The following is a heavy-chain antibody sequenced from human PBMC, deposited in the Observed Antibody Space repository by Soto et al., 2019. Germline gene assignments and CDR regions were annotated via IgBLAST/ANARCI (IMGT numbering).Heavy chain of an antibody. D-gene: IGHD2-21*02. J-gene: IGHJ3*02. CDR3: AKRMDTTCSRGGACDI. V-gene: IGHV3-23*01. CDR1: GFTFSSYA. CDR2: INYNGRDT. Sequence: EVQLLESGGGLVQAGGSLRLSCAASGFTFSSYAMTWVRQAPGRGLEWVSTINYNGRDTYYGDYVLGRFTISRDNSKNTLDLEMNTLSAEDTGVYYCAKRMDTTCSRGGACDIWGQGTTVIVSA.